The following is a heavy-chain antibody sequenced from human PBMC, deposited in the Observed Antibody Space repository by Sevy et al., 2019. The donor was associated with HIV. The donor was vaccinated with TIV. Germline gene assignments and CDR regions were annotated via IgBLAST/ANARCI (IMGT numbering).Heavy chain of an antibody. V-gene: IGHV3-23*01. D-gene: IGHD3-22*01. J-gene: IGHJ4*02. CDR2: ISGSGYST. Sequence: GGSLRLSCAASGFTFSSYAMTWVRQAPGKGLEWVSGISGSGYSTYYADSVKGRFTISRDNSKNTLYLQMNSLRAEDTAVYYWSKEGGGYNYDSSGLFDYWGQGTLVTVSS. CDR3: SKEGGGYNYDSSGLFDY. CDR1: GFTFSSYA.